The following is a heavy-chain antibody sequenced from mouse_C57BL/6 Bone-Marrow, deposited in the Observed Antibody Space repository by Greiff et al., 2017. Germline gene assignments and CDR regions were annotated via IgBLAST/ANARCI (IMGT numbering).Heavy chain of an antibody. J-gene: IGHJ1*03. CDR3: ANISYHWYFDV. CDR1: GYTFTSYG. V-gene: IGHV1-81*01. CDR2: IYPRSGNT. Sequence: VKLQESGAELARPGASVKLSCKASGYTFTSYGISWVKQRTGQGLEWIGEIYPRSGNTYYNEKFKGKATLTADKSSSTAYMELRSLTSEDSAVYFWANISYHWYFDVWGTGTTVTVSS. D-gene: IGHD2-10*01.